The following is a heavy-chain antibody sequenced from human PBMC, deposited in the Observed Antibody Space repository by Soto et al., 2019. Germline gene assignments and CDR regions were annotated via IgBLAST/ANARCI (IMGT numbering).Heavy chain of an antibody. CDR1: GFTFSSFD. V-gene: IGHV3-21*06. D-gene: IGHD4-17*01. Sequence: WGSLRLSCATSGFTFSSFDMDWVRQAPGKGLEWVSSIHRASTYIYYADSVRGRFTISRDNAKSSLYLQMNSLTVEDTAVYYCARRAVTTYHFFDYWGQGALVTAPQ. CDR2: IHRASTYI. J-gene: IGHJ4*02. CDR3: ARRAVTTYHFFDY.